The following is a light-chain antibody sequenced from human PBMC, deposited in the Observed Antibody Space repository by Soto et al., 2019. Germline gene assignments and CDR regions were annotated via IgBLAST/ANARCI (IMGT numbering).Light chain of an antibody. Sequence: QSVLTQPASVSGSPVQSITISCTGTSSDVGSYNLVSWYQQHPGKAPKLMIYEVSKRPSWVSNRFSGSKSGNTASLTISGLKDEDEADYYCCSYAGSSTLYVFGTGTKLTVL. V-gene: IGLV2-23*02. CDR1: SSDVGSYNL. CDR2: EVS. J-gene: IGLJ1*01. CDR3: CSYAGSSTLYV.